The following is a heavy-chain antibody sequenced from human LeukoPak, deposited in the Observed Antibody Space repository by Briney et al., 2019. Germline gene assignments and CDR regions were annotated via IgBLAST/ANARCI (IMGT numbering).Heavy chain of an antibody. CDR3: AKAYSSGWWYWYFDL. CDR2: ISWNSGSI. D-gene: IGHD6-19*01. J-gene: IGHJ2*01. CDR1: GFTFDDYA. Sequence: GGSLRLSCAASGFTFDDYAMHWVRHAPGKGLEWVSGISWNSGSISYADSVKGRFTISRDNAKNSLYLQMNSLRAEDTALYYCAKAYSSGWWYWYFDLWGRGTLVTVSS. V-gene: IGHV3-9*01.